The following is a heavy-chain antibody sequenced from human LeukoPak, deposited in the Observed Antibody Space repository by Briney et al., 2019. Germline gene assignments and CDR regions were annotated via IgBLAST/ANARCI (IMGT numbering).Heavy chain of an antibody. V-gene: IGHV1-8*02. CDR1: GYNFNSYD. CDR2: VNPNSGNT. CDR3: ARVGFPPDGDWEQQLVQYPIGYYYYYGMDV. D-gene: IGHD6-13*01. J-gene: IGHJ6*02. Sequence: ASVKVSCKASGYNFNSYDINWVRQAPGQGLEWMGWVNPNSGNTGYAQKFQGRVTMTRDTSISTAYMELSSLRSEDTAVYYCARVGFPPDGDWEQQLVQYPIGYYYYYGMDVWGQGTTVTVSS.